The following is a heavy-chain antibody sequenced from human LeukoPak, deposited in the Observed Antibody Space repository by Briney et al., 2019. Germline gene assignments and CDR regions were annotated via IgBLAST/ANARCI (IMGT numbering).Heavy chain of an antibody. CDR1: GFNFNTYT. Sequence: GGSLRLSCAASGFNFNTYTMNCVRQAPGKGLEWVSSISSDSSYIYYADAVHGRFTVSRDNAKYSLYLQMNSLRAEDTAVYYCVRGSYGAYDYWGQGSLVTVSS. CDR3: VRGSYGAYDY. V-gene: IGHV3-21*01. D-gene: IGHD4-17*01. CDR2: ISSDSSYI. J-gene: IGHJ4*02.